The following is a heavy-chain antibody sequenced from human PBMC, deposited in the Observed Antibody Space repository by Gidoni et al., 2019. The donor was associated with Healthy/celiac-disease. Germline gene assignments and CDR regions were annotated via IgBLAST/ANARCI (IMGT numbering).Heavy chain of an antibody. V-gene: IGHV1-69*08. CDR2: IIPILGIA. CDR1: GGTFSSYT. D-gene: IGHD2-15*01. CDR3: ARDLGRVVVAANGMDV. J-gene: IGHJ6*02. Sequence: QVQLVQSGAEVKKPGSSVKVSCKASGGTFSSYTISWVRQAPGQGLEWMGRIIPILGIANYAQKFQGRVTITADKSTSTAYMELSSLRSEDTAVYYCARDLGRVVVAANGMDVWGQGTTVTVSS.